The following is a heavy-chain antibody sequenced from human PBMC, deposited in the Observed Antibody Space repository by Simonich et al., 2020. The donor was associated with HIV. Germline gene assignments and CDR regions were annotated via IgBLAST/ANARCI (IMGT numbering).Heavy chain of an antibody. V-gene: IGHV3-74*01. CDR1: GFTFSTYW. Sequence: EVQLVESGGGLVQPGGSLRLSCAASGFTFSTYWMHWVRQAPGKGMVWGTRINSEGNTTTYADSVKGRFTISRDNTKNTLYLQMNSLRAEDTAVYYCARKATTATGDCFEYWGQGTLVTVSS. D-gene: IGHD7-27*01. J-gene: IGHJ4*02. CDR3: ARKATTATGDCFEY. CDR2: INSEGNTT.